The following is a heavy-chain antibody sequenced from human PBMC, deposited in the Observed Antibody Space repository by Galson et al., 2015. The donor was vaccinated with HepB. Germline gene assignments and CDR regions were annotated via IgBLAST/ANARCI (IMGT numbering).Heavy chain of an antibody. CDR1: GFTFSTYA. CDR3: AKRGLDDGSGYYGE. V-gene: IGHV3-23*01. J-gene: IGHJ4*02. Sequence: SLRLSCAASGFTFSTYAMGWVRQAPGKGLEWVSGIVGSGVGTYYADSVKGRFTISRDNSKNKLWLQLRSLRAADTAVYYCAKRGLDDGSGYYGEWGQGTLVTVSS. D-gene: IGHD3-22*01. CDR2: IVGSGVGT.